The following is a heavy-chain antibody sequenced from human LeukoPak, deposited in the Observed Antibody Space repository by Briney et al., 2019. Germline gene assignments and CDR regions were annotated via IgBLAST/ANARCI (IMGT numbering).Heavy chain of an antibody. CDR1: GFTFSSYA. V-gene: IGHV3-23*01. Sequence: PGGSLRLSCAASGFTFSSYAMSWVRQAPGKGLGWVSAISGSGGSTYYADSVKGRFTISRDNSKNTLYLQMNSLRAEDTAVYYCAKDLAEQQLAYYFDYWGQGTLVTVSS. CDR2: ISGSGGST. J-gene: IGHJ4*02. CDR3: AKDLAEQQLAYYFDY. D-gene: IGHD6-13*01.